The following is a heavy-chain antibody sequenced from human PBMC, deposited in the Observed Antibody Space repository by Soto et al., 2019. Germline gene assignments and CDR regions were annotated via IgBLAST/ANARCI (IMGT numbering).Heavy chain of an antibody. Sequence: EVQVVESGGGLVQPGGSLRLSCAVSGFSFTTYWMTWVRQAPGRGLEWVANISPGGIATHYVDSVQGRFTISGDNAKNSVYLQMNSLRADDTGVYYCATKGESGSTWGQGTLVTVSS. D-gene: IGHD3-3*01. CDR2: ISPGGIAT. J-gene: IGHJ5*02. CDR1: GFSFTTYW. V-gene: IGHV3-7*01. CDR3: ATKGESGST.